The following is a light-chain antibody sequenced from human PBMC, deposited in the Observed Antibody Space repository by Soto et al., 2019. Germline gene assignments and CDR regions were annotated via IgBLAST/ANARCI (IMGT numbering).Light chain of an antibody. CDR3: MQALQTPWT. Sequence: DIVMTQSPLSLPVTPGEPASISCRSSQILLHSNGYNYLDWYLQKPGQSPQLLISLASNRASGVPDRFSGSGSGTDFTLKISRVEAEDVGRYYCMQALQTPWTFGQGTKVDIK. CDR1: QILLHSNGYNY. V-gene: IGKV2-28*01. CDR2: LAS. J-gene: IGKJ1*01.